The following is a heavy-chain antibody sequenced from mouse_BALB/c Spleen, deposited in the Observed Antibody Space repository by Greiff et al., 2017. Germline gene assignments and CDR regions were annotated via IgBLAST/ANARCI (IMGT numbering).Heavy chain of an antibody. J-gene: IGHJ4*01. CDR1: GYAFTNYL. Sequence: QVQLQQSGAELVRPGTSVKVSCKASGYAFTNYLIEWVKQRPGQGLEWIGVINPGSGGTNYNEKFKGKATLTADKSSSTAYMQLSSLTSDDSAVYFCAREGYYRAMDYWGQGTSVTVSS. D-gene: IGHD2-3*01. V-gene: IGHV1-54*01. CDR2: INPGSGGT. CDR3: AREGYYRAMDY.